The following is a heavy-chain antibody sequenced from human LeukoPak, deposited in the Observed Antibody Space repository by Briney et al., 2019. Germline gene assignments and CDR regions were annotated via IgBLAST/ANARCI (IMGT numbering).Heavy chain of an antibody. CDR3: AREAYYDSSGYYYRLFDY. D-gene: IGHD3-22*01. CDR2: IKQDGSEK. V-gene: IGHV3-7*01. Sequence: GGSLSLSCAASGFTFNRYCMSWVRQAPGKGLEWVANIKQDGSEKYYVDSVKGRFTISRDNAKNSLSLQMNSLRAEDTAVYYCAREAYYDSSGYYYRLFDYWGQGTLVTVSS. CDR1: GFTFNRYC. J-gene: IGHJ4*02.